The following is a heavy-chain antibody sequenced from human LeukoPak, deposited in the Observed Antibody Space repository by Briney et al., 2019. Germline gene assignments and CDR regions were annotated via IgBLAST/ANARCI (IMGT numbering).Heavy chain of an antibody. D-gene: IGHD2-2*01. CDR2: IKQDGSEK. J-gene: IGHJ5*02. CDR1: GFTFSNYW. Sequence: GGSLRLSCAASGFTFSNYWMTWVRQAPGKGLEWVASIKQDGSEKYYVDSVKGRFTFSRDNAKNSLYLQMDSLRAEDTAVYYCAREDCSSTSCYNWFDPWGQGTLVTVSS. V-gene: IGHV3-7*03. CDR3: AREDCSSTSCYNWFDP.